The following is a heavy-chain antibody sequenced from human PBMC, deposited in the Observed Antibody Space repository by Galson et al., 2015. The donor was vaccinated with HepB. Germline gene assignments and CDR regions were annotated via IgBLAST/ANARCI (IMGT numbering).Heavy chain of an antibody. Sequence: SLRLSCAASGFTFSSYAMSWVRQTPGKGLEWVSVISGGGGTIYYADSVKGRFTISRDNSKNTLFLQMNSLGAEDTAVYYCGKQLADCSSSSCYDYCGQGTLVTVSS. J-gene: IGHJ4*02. CDR3: GKQLADCSSSSCYDY. D-gene: IGHD2-2*01. V-gene: IGHV3-23*01. CDR1: GFTFSSYA. CDR2: ISGGGGTI.